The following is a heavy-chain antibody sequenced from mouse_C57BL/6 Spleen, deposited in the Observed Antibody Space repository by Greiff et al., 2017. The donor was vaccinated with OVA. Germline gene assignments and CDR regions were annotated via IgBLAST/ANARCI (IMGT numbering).Heavy chain of an antibody. J-gene: IGHJ1*03. Sequence: EVQVVESEGGLVQPGSSMKLSCTASGFTFSDYYMAWVRQVPEKGLEWVANINYDGSSTYYLDSLKSRFIISRDNAKNILYLQMSSLKSEDTATYYCARDGSLRGYFDVWGTGTTVTVSS. V-gene: IGHV5-16*01. CDR1: GFTFSDYY. CDR2: INYDGSST. CDR3: ARDGSLRGYFDV. D-gene: IGHD2-1*01.